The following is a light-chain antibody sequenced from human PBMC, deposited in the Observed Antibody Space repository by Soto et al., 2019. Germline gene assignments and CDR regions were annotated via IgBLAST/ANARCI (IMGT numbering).Light chain of an antibody. J-gene: IGKJ1*01. CDR3: LQDYGDSWT. Sequence: TQMTQSPLSLSASMGEKIIITCRASRDVGSDVSWYQQKPGQAPKLVIYAASNLYTGVPSRFSGRRSGTEFTLTISSLQPEDVASYYCLQDYGDSWTLGQGTKVDIK. CDR2: AAS. CDR1: RDVGSD. V-gene: IGKV1-6*01.